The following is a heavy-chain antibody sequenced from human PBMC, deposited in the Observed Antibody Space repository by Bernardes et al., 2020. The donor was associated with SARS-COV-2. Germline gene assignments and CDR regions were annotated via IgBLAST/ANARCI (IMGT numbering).Heavy chain of an antibody. V-gene: IGHV4-39*07. J-gene: IGHJ4*02. D-gene: IGHD6-13*01. CDR1: GGSISSSSYY. CDR2: IYYSGST. Sequence: SETLSLTCTVSGGSISSSSYYWGWIRQPPGKGLEWIGSIYYSGSTYYNPSLKSRVTISVDTSKNQFSLKLSSVTAADTAVYYCARARVRVAAAAKPYYFDYWGQGTLVTVSS. CDR3: ARARVRVAAAAKPYYFDY.